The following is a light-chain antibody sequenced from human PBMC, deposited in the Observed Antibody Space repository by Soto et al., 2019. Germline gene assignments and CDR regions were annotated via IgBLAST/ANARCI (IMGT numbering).Light chain of an antibody. CDR1: QSVSSSY. J-gene: IGKJ1*01. CDR3: QQFGNSPWT. CDR2: GAS. Sequence: EIVLTQSPGTLSLSPEERDTLSCRASQSVSSSYLAWYQQKPGQAPSLLIYGASRRATGIPDRFSGSGSGTDFTLTISRLEPEDFAVYYCQQFGNSPWTFGQGTKVEIK. V-gene: IGKV3-20*01.